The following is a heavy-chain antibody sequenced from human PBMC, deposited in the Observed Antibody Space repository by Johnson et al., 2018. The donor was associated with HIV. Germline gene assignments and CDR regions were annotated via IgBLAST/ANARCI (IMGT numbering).Heavy chain of an antibody. V-gene: IGHV3-23*04. CDR1: GFTFSSYA. J-gene: IGHJ3*02. D-gene: IGHD3-22*01. Sequence: MLLVESGGGLVQPGGSPRLSCAASGFTFSSYAMSWVRQAPGKGLEWVSAISGSGDSAYYADSVKGRFTISRDNSKNTLYLQMNSLRAEDTAVYYCARVTMIVVVMQAFDIWGQGTMVTVSS. CDR2: ISGSGDSA. CDR3: ARVTMIVVVMQAFDI.